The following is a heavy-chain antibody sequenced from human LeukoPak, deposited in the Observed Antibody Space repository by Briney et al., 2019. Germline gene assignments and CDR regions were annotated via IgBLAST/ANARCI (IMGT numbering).Heavy chain of an antibody. CDR1: GGSISSGGYY. D-gene: IGHD3-10*01. J-gene: IGHJ4*02. V-gene: IGHV4-31*03. CDR3: ARVGATPPYYYYDY. Sequence: SETLSLTCTVTGGSISSGGYYWSWIRQHPGKGLEWIGHIYYSGSTYYNPSLKSRVTIPLDTSKNQFSLKLSSVTAADTAVYYCARVGATPPYYYYDYWGQGTLVTVSS. CDR2: IYYSGST.